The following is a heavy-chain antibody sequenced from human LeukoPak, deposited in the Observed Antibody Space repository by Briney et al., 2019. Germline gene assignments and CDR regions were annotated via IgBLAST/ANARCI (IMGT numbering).Heavy chain of an antibody. J-gene: IGHJ3*02. CDR2: ISWNSGSI. V-gene: IGHV3-9*01. CDR1: GFTFDDYA. CDR3: AKGQQLVFYDAFDI. Sequence: GRSLRHSCAASGFTFDDYAMHWVRQAPGKGLEWVSGISWNSGSIGYADSVKGRFTISRDNAKNSLYLQMNSLRAEDTALYYCAKGQQLVFYDAFDIWGQGTMVTVSS. D-gene: IGHD6-13*01.